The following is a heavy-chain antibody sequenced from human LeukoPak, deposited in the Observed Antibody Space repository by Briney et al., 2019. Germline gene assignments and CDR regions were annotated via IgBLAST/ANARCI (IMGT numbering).Heavy chain of an antibody. CDR3: ARDRLASGSYFKGDY. V-gene: IGHV3-74*01. CDR2: INSDGSST. D-gene: IGHD1-26*01. CDR1: GFTFSSYW. Sequence: PGGSLRLSCAASGFTFSSYWMHWVRQAPGKGLVWVSRINSDGSSTSYADSVKGRFTISRDNAKNSLYLQMNSLRAEDTAVYYCARDRLASGSYFKGDYWGQGTLVTVSS. J-gene: IGHJ4*02.